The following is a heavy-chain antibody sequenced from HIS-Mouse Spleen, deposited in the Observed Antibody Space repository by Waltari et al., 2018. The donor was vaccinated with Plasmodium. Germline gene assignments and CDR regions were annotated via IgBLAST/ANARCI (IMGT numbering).Heavy chain of an antibody. CDR3: ASSWYWYFDL. J-gene: IGHJ2*01. V-gene: IGHV3-7*01. Sequence: EVQLVESGGGLVQPGGSLILSCAASGFTFSSYWVSWVRQAPGKGLEGGANIKQDGREKYYADYVKGRFTNARDNAKNALYLQMNSLRGEDTAVYYCASSWYWYFDLWGRGTLVTVAS. CDR2: IKQDGREK. D-gene: IGHD6-13*01. CDR1: GFTFSSYW.